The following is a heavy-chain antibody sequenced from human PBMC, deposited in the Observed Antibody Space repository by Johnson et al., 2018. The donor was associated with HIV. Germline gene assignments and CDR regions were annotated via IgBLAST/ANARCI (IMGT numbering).Heavy chain of an antibody. CDR2: IYSGGST. V-gene: IGHV3-66*01. Sequence: VQLVESGGGVVQPGRSLRLSCAASGFTVSSNYMSWVRQAPGKGLEWVSVIYSGGSTYYADSVKGRFTISRDNSKNTLYLQMNSLKIEDTAVYYCATVVVITQDAFDIWGQGTMVTVSS. CDR3: ATVVVITQDAFDI. CDR1: GFTVSSNY. J-gene: IGHJ3*02. D-gene: IGHD3-22*01.